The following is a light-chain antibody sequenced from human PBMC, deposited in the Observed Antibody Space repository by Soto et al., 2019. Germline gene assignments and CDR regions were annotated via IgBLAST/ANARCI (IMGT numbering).Light chain of an antibody. Sequence: EIVLTQSPATLSLSPGEGATLSCRASQSISSYLTWYQQKPGQAPRLLIFDAYKRATGIPARFSGSGSGTDFTLTISSLEPEDFSVYYCLQRDNWPITFGQGTRLEIK. CDR1: QSISSY. CDR2: DAY. CDR3: LQRDNWPIT. V-gene: IGKV3-11*01. J-gene: IGKJ5*01.